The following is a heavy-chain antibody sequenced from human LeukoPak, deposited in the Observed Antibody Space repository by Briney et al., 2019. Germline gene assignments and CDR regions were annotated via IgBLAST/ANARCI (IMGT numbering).Heavy chain of an antibody. CDR2: IYYSGST. D-gene: IGHD4-17*01. V-gene: IGHV4-31*03. CDR3: ARDRLNLYGDYDYYYYGMDV. Sequence: PSETLSLTCTVSGGSISSGGYYWSWIRQHPGKGLEWIGYIYYSGSTYYNPSLKSRVTISVDTSKNQFSLKLSSVTAADTAVYYCARDRLNLYGDYDYYYYGMDVWGQGTTVTVSS. CDR1: GGSISSGGYY. J-gene: IGHJ6*02.